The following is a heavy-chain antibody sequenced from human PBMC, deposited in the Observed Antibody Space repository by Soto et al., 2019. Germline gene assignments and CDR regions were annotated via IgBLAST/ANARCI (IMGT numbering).Heavy chain of an antibody. V-gene: IGHV3-23*01. CDR1: GFTFSLYA. Sequence: EVQLLESGGGLVQPGGSLRLSCAASGFTFSLYAMSWIRQAPGKGLEWVSVISGSGGSTYYADSVKGRFTVSRDNSKNTLYLQMNSLGVEDTAVYYCAKSVGGTKYYYGMDVWGRGTTVTVSS. D-gene: IGHD2-15*01. CDR3: AKSVGGTKYYYGMDV. CDR2: ISGSGGST. J-gene: IGHJ6*02.